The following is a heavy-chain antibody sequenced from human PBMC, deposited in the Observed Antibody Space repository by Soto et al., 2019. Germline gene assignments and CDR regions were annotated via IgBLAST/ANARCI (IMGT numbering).Heavy chain of an antibody. CDR2: IYYSGST. CDR3: ARLLWSRRDWFAP. Sequence: SETLCLTCTGSGGSISSCDWSLIRQPPGKGLEWIGYIYYSGSTNYNPSLKSRVTISVDTSKNQFSLKLSSVTAADTAVYYCARLLWSRRDWFAPRGQRTLVTVSS. V-gene: IGHV4-59*08. D-gene: IGHD3-10*01. CDR1: GGSISSCD. J-gene: IGHJ5*02.